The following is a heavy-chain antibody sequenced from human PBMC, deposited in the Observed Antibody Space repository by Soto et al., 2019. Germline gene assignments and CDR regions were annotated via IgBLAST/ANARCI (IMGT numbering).Heavy chain of an antibody. J-gene: IGHJ5*02. CDR2: ISGSGFKK. CDR3: AKNQGVELVPLATVDWFDP. Sequence: GGSLRLSCAASGFIFANFGMSWVRQAPVNVMEWISSISGSGFKKYYADSVKGRFTISRDNSKSTVYLELNNLSAEDTAVYHCAKNQGVELVPLATVDWFDPWGQGSVVTVSS. D-gene: IGHD1-26*01. V-gene: IGHV3-23*01. CDR1: GFIFANFG.